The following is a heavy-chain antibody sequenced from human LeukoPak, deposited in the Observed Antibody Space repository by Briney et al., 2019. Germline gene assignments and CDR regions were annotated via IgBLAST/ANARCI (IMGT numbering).Heavy chain of an antibody. CDR1: GFTFSSYE. J-gene: IGHJ4*02. V-gene: IGHV3-48*03. CDR3: ARDRGYNYGFDY. Sequence: GGSLRLSCAASGFTFSSYEMNWVRQATGKGLEWVSCISSSGSTIYYADSVKGRFSISRHNAKNSLYLQMNSLRAEDTAVYYCARDRGYNYGFDYWGQGTLVSVS. D-gene: IGHD5-18*01. CDR2: ISSSGSTI.